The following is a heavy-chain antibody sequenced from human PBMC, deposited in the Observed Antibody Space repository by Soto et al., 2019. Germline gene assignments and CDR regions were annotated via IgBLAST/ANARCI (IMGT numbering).Heavy chain of an antibody. V-gene: IGHV4-34*01. D-gene: IGHD2-8*02. CDR2: ITHSGST. Sequence: QVQLQQWGAGLLKPSETLSLTCAVYGGSFSAYYWSWIRQPPGKGLEWIGEITHSGSTNYNPSLKSRVTISVDTSKNQFSLKLSSVTAADTAVYYCARGQSSLLLDCWGQGILVTVSS. CDR3: ARGQSSLLLDC. J-gene: IGHJ4*02. CDR1: GGSFSAYY.